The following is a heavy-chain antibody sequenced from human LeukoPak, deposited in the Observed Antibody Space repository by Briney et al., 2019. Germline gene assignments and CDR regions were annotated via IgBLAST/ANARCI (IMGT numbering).Heavy chain of an antibody. CDR3: ARASGDYYVSFDY. CDR2: IYYSGTT. CDR1: GGSISSYW. J-gene: IGHJ4*02. V-gene: IGHV4-59*01. Sequence: PSETLSLTCTVSGGSISSYWWSWIRQSPGKGLEWIRYIYYSGTTNYNPSLRSRVTISVDTSKNQFSLKLSSVTAADTAVYYCARASGDYYVSFDYWGQGTLVTVSS. D-gene: IGHD4-17*01.